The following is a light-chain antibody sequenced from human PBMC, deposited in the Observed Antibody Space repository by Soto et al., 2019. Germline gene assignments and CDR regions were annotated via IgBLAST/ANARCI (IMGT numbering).Light chain of an antibody. CDR2: GAS. Sequence: ESGLTQSPGTLSLSAGERATLSCKASESVSSSFLAWYQQKHGQAPRLLIYGASSRATGIPDRFSGSGYGTDFNLTISRLETEDFAVYYCQQYRTSPITFGQGTRLEIK. CDR3: QQYRTSPIT. V-gene: IGKV3-20*01. J-gene: IGKJ5*01. CDR1: ESVSSSF.